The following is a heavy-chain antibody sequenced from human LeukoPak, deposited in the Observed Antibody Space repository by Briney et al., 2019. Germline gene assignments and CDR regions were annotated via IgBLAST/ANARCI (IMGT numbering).Heavy chain of an antibody. CDR1: GITLSSYW. CDR3: ARVFQFRSYDIPFDY. Sequence: GGSLRLSCAASGITLSSYWMNWVRQAPGKGLEWVANIKQDGSEKYYVDSVKGRFTISRDNAKNSLYLQMNSLRAEDTAVYYCARVFQFRSYDIPFDYWGQGTLVTVSS. V-gene: IGHV3-7*01. CDR2: IKQDGSEK. D-gene: IGHD3-9*01. J-gene: IGHJ4*02.